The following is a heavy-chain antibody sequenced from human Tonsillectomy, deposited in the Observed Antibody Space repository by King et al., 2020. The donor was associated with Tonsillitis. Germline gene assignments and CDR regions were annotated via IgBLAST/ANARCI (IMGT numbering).Heavy chain of an antibody. CDR3: AKDSRTVDFDY. V-gene: IGHV3-30*02. CDR2: IRYDGSNK. D-gene: IGHD1-1*01. CDR1: GFTFSSYG. J-gene: IGHJ4*02. Sequence: VQLVESGGGVVQPGGSLRLSCAASGFTFSSYGMHWVRQAPGKGLEWVAFIRYDGSNKYYADSVKGRFTISRDNSKNTLYLQMNSLRAEDTAVYYRAKDSRTVDFDYWGQGTLVTVSS.